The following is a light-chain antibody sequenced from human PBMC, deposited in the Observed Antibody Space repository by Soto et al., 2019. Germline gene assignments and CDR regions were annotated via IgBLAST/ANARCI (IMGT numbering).Light chain of an antibody. J-gene: IGKJ1*01. CDR2: GAS. CDR3: QKYDSARWT. CDR1: QSVSSN. Sequence: EIVMTHSPWTLSLXXGERATLSCMASQSVSSNLAWYQQKPGQAPRLLIYGASTRATGIPARFSGSESGTEFTLTISSLQSEDFATYYCQKYDSARWTFGQGTKVDIK. V-gene: IGKV3-15*01.